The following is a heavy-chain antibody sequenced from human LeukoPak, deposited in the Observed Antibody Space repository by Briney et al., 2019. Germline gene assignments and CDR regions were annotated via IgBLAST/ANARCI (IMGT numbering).Heavy chain of an antibody. CDR1: GGSISSYY. J-gene: IGHJ4*02. CDR3: ARASIAAFEGIFDY. CDR2: IYYSGST. V-gene: IGHV4-59*01. D-gene: IGHD6-6*01. Sequence: SETLSLTCTVSGGSISSYYWSWIRQPPGKGLEWIGYIYYSGSTNYNPSLKSRVTISVDTSKNQFSLKLSSVTAADTAVYCCARASIAAFEGIFDYWGQGTLVTVSS.